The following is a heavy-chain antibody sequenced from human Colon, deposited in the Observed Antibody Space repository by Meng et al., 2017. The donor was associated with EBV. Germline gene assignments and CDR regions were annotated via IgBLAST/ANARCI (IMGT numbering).Heavy chain of an antibody. CDR3: ASGTPGRSYCDY. D-gene: IGHD2-15*01. J-gene: IGHJ4*02. CDR2: FVNYVDT. CDR1: GYTFGSYG. V-gene: IGHV1-18*01. Sequence: QVHRLQSGPGVKKPGASVRVSCKASGYTFGSYGICWVRQAPGQGLEWMGWFVNYVDTYPAPKFQGRVTMTTDTHTNTAFMELRSLTSDDTAVYYCASGTPGRSYCDYWGQGTLVTVSS.